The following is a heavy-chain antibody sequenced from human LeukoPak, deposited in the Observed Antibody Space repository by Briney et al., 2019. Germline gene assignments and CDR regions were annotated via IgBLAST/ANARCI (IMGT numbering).Heavy chain of an antibody. CDR2: IIPIFGTA. D-gene: IGHD3-22*01. CDR3: ARAAHPYYYDSSGYQRGPYYYYGMDV. J-gene: IGHJ6*02. Sequence: GASVKVSCKASGGTFSSYAISWVRQAPGQGLEWMGGIIPIFGTANYAQKFQGRVTITADESTSTAYMELSSLRSEDTAVYYCARAAHPYYYDSSGYQRGPYYYYGMDVWGQGTTVTVSS. CDR1: GGTFSSYA. V-gene: IGHV1-69*01.